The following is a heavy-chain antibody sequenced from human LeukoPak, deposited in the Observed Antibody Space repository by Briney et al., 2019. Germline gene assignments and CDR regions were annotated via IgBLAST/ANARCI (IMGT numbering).Heavy chain of an antibody. D-gene: IGHD2-15*01. CDR1: GYTFTDYY. V-gene: IGHV1-2*02. Sequence: ASVTVSCKASGYTFTDYYVHWVRQAPGQGLEWMGSINSNTGGTNYAQKFQGRVTMTRDTSISTASMELSRLTSDDTAVYYCARELGFCTSSSCPLLSYWGQGTLVTVSA. CDR2: INSNTGGT. J-gene: IGHJ1*01. CDR3: ARELGFCTSSSCPLLSY.